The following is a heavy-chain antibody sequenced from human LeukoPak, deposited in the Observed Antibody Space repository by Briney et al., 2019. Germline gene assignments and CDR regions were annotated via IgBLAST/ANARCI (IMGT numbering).Heavy chain of an antibody. CDR2: ISWNSGSI. D-gene: IGHD6-13*01. J-gene: IGHJ4*02. V-gene: IGHV3-9*01. CDR3: AKDSLPFIAAAGHVGDY. CDR1: GFTFDDYA. Sequence: GRSLRLSCAASGFTFDDYAMHWVRQAPGKGLEWVSGISWNSGSIGYADSVKGRFTISRDNAKNSLYLQMNSLRAEDTASYYCAKDSLPFIAAAGHVGDYWGQGTLVTVSS.